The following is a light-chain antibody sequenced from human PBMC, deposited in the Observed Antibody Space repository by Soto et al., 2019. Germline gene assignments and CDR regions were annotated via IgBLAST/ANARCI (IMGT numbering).Light chain of an antibody. V-gene: IGKV3-15*01. CDR3: QQYNNWPYT. Sequence: EIVMTQSPATLSVSPGERATLSCRASQSVSSKLGWYQQKPGQAPRLLIYAASTRATGIPARFSGSGSGTEFTLTNSCLQSKDFAVYYCQQYNNWPYTFGEGTKLDIK. CDR1: QSVSSK. CDR2: AAS. J-gene: IGKJ2*01.